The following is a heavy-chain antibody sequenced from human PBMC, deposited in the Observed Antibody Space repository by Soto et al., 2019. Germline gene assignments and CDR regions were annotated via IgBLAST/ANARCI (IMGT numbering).Heavy chain of an antibody. Sequence: GGSLRLSCAASGYTFSSYWMHWVRQAPGKGLVWVSRVNGDGSSTSYADPVKGRFTISRDNAKNTVHLQMDSLRAEDTAVYYCARVMANLPWYFDYWGQGTLVTVSS. CDR2: VNGDGSST. D-gene: IGHD2-8*01. CDR3: ARVMANLPWYFDY. V-gene: IGHV3-74*01. CDR1: GYTFSSYW. J-gene: IGHJ4*02.